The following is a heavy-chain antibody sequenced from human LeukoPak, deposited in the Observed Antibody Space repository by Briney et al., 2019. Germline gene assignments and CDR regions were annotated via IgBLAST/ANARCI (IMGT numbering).Heavy chain of an antibody. Sequence: PSETLSLTCTVPAGSVSTYYWSWIRQPPGKGLEWIGVIYYSGSTDFNPSLKSRVTTSVDTSKNQFSLKLSSVTAADTAVYYCARSSLQSGGRCCWYYFDYWGQGTLVTVSS. CDR2: IYYSGST. J-gene: IGHJ4*02. CDR3: ARSSLQSGGRCCWYYFDY. D-gene: IGHD2-15*01. V-gene: IGHV4-59*02. CDR1: AGSVSTYY.